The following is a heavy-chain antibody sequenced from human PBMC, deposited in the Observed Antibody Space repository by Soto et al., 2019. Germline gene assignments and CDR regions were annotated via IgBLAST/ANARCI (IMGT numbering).Heavy chain of an antibody. Sequence: GAPAKVGCKASGYTVTSSGISGVRQVPGQGLEWMGWISAYNGNTNSAQKLQGRVTMTTDTSTSTPYMEMRSLRSDDTPVYYCATDSTAYSGSFGDGFDIWGQGTMVTVSS. D-gene: IGHD1-26*01. J-gene: IGHJ3*02. CDR3: ATDSTAYSGSFGDGFDI. CDR1: GYTVTSSG. CDR2: ISAYNGNT. V-gene: IGHV1-18*01.